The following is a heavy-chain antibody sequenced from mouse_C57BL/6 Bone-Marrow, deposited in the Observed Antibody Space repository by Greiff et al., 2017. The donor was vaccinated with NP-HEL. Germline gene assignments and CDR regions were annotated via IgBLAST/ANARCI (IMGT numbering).Heavy chain of an antibody. Sequence: DVKLVESGGDLVKPGGSLKLSCAASGFTFSSYGMSWVRQTPDKRLEWVATISSGGSYTYSPDSVKGRFTISRDNAKNTLYLQMSSLKSEDTAMYYCARHNWEDAMDYWGQGTSVTVSS. CDR3: ARHNWEDAMDY. CDR1: GFTFSSYG. J-gene: IGHJ4*01. D-gene: IGHD4-1*01. V-gene: IGHV5-6*02. CDR2: ISSGGSYT.